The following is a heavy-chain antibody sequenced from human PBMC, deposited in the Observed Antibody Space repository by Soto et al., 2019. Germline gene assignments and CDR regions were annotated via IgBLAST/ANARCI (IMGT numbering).Heavy chain of an antibody. D-gene: IGHD6-6*01. CDR3: AFSSIAARGGSSYFDY. Sequence: EVQLLESGGGLVQPGGSLRLSCAASGFTFSSYAMSWVRQAPGKVLEWVSAISGSGGSTYYADSVKGRFTIPSDNSKNTLYLQTNSQRAEHTAVYYCAFSSIAARGGSSYFDYWGQGPLVTVSS. CDR2: ISGSGGST. CDR1: GFTFSSYA. J-gene: IGHJ4*02. V-gene: IGHV3-23*01.